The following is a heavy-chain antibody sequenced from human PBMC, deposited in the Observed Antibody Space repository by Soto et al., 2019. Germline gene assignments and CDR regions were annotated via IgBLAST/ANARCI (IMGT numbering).Heavy chain of an antibody. D-gene: IGHD6-13*01. CDR3: ARDWYPRFDP. CDR1: GYSFSSYG. V-gene: IGHV1-18*01. J-gene: IGHJ5*02. Sequence: QVHLVQSGPEVREPGASMKVSCKASGYSFSSYGITWVRQAPGQGLEWMGWLSPSTHETNYAQKFQDRVTLTTDTSTSTAFIELRNLKSDDTAVYYCARDWYPRFDPWRPGTLVTVSS. CDR2: LSPSTHET.